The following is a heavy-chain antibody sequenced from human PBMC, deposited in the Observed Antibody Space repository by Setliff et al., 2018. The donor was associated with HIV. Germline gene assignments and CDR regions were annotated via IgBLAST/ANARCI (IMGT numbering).Heavy chain of an antibody. D-gene: IGHD6-19*01. CDR3: ARRSGWSLDY. J-gene: IGHJ4*02. V-gene: IGHV4-39*07. CDR2: IFYTGNT. CDR1: GASISSGSYY. Sequence: SETLSLTCTVSGASISSGSYYWGWIRQPPGKGLEWIGNIFYTGNTNYNPSLKSRVTISVDTSKNQFSLKLSSVTAADTAVYYCARRSGWSLDYWGQGTLVTVSS.